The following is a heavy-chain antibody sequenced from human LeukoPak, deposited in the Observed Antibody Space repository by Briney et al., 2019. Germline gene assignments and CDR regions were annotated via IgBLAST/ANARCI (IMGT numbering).Heavy chain of an antibody. V-gene: IGHV1-69*06. D-gene: IGHD3-10*01. Sequence: EASVKVSCKASGGTFSSYAISWVRQAPGQGLEWMGGIIPIFGTANYAQKFQGRVTITADKSTSTAYMELSSLRSEDTAVYYCARWASGSYYSSLDYWGQGTLVTVSS. CDR1: GGTFSSYA. J-gene: IGHJ4*02. CDR2: IIPIFGTA. CDR3: ARWASGSYYSSLDY.